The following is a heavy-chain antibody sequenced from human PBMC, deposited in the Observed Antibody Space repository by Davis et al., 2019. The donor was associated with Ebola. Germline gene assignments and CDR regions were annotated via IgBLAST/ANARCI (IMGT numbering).Heavy chain of an antibody. Sequence: SLKIYCAASGFTFDDYAMHWVRQAPGKGLEWVSGISWNSDKIEYADSVKGRVTISRDNAKNSLYLQMDNLRVEDTALYYCVKDLAALLGFNGMDVWGQGTTVIVSS. CDR1: GFTFDDYA. CDR2: ISWNSDKI. V-gene: IGHV3-9*01. J-gene: IGHJ6*02. D-gene: IGHD3-16*01. CDR3: VKDLAALLGFNGMDV.